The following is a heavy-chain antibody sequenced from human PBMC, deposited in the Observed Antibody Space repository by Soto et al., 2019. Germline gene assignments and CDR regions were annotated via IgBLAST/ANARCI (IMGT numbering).Heavy chain of an antibody. CDR2: IYPGDSDT. Sequence: GESLKISCKGSGYSFTSYWIGWVRQMPGKGLEWMGIIYPGDSDTRYSPSFQGQVTISADNSISTAYLQWSSLKASDTAMYYCARHTPTDGSGSYYDYYYGMDVWGQGTTVTVSS. CDR1: GYSFTSYW. V-gene: IGHV5-51*01. CDR3: ARHTPTDGSGSYYDYYYGMDV. D-gene: IGHD3-10*01. J-gene: IGHJ6*02.